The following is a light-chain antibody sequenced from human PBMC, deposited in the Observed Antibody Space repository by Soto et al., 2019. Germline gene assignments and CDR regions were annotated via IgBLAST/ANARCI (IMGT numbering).Light chain of an antibody. CDR3: QETYSITLT. Sequence: DIPMTQSPSSLSASVGDRVTITCRASQSISSYLTWYQQKAGKAPELLIYAASSLQSGVPSRFSGSGSGTDFTLTISSLQPEDFATYYCQETYSITLTFGGGTKVEIK. J-gene: IGKJ4*01. CDR2: AAS. V-gene: IGKV1-39*01. CDR1: QSISSY.